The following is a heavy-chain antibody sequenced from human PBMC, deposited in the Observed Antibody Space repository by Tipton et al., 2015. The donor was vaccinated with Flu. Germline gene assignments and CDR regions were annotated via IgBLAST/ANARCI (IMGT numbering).Heavy chain of an antibody. V-gene: IGHV4-4*07. CDR2: IHTRGST. D-gene: IGHD4-11*01. CDR3: ARRDYSNYVSEPKNWFDT. J-gene: IGHJ5*02. Sequence: LRLSCTVSGGSISNFFWSWIRQPAGKGLEWIGRIHTRGSTNYNPSLKSRVTLSVDTSNNQFSLKLSSVTAADTAVYYCARRDYSNYVSEPKNWFDTWGQGTLVTVSS. CDR1: GGSISNFF.